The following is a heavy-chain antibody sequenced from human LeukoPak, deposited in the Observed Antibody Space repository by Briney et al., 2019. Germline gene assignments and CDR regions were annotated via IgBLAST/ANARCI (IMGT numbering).Heavy chain of an antibody. CDR2: ISSSGSTI. Sequence: PGGSLRLSCTASGFTFSSYSMNWVRQAPGKGLEWVSYISSSGSTIYYADSVKGRFTISRDNAKNSLYPQMNSLRAEDTAVYYCARDLSLYCSGGSCYSLNYWGQGTLVTVSS. V-gene: IGHV3-48*04. J-gene: IGHJ4*02. CDR3: ARDLSLYCSGGSCYSLNY. D-gene: IGHD2-15*01. CDR1: GFTFSSYS.